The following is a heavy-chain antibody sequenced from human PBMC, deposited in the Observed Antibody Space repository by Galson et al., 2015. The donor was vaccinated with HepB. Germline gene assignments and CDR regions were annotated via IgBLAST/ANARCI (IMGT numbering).Heavy chain of an antibody. V-gene: IGHV3-30-3*01. CDR1: GFTLSAYA. J-gene: IGHJ4*02. CDR2: ISYDGGNG. Sequence: SLRLSCAASGFTLSAYAMSWVRQAPGKGLEWVAVISYDGGNGYYADSVRGRFTISRDSSKNTLFLQMNSLRAEDTAVYYCARADSLLWFGGFDYWGQGTLVTVSS. D-gene: IGHD3-10*01. CDR3: ARADSLLWFGGFDY.